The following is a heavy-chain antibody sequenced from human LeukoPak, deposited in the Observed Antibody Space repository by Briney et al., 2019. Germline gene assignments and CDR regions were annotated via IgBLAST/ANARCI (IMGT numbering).Heavy chain of an antibody. CDR3: ARQGRLSVVVSAASSVYYAFDI. CDR2: IYTSGST. V-gene: IGHV4-61*02. Sequence: NPSRTLSLTCTVSGGSISSGSYYWSWIRQPAGKGLEWIGRIYTSGSTNYNPSLKSRVTISVDTSKNQFSLKLSSVTAADTDVYYCARQGRLSVVVSAASSVYYAFDIWGQGTMVTVSS. D-gene: IGHD2-2*01. J-gene: IGHJ3*02. CDR1: GGSISSGSYY.